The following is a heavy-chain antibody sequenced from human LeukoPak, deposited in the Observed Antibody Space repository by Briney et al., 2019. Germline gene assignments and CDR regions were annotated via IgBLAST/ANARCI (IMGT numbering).Heavy chain of an antibody. CDR2: IYSRGST. Sequence: GGSLRLSCAASGFTASNNYMSWVRQAPGKGLQWVSVIYSRGSTYYADSVKGRFTISRDNSKNTLYLQMNSLTAEDTAVYYCAREQMTTMGGFDPWGQGTLVTVSS. D-gene: IGHD5-24*01. CDR1: GFTASNNY. V-gene: IGHV3-53*01. CDR3: AREQMTTMGGFDP. J-gene: IGHJ5*02.